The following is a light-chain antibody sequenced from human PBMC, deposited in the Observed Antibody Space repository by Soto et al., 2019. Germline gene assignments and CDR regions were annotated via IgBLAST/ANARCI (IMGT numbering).Light chain of an antibody. CDR2: AAS. Sequence: EVVLTQSPGTLPLSPGERGTRSCRASQCLSNSYLAWYQQRPGQAPRLLIYAASSRAAGIPDRFSGSGSGTDFTLTIIGLEPEDFATYYCQQSYSTPTFGQGSRLEI. V-gene: IGKV3-20*01. J-gene: IGKJ5*01. CDR3: QQSYSTPT. CDR1: QCLSNSY.